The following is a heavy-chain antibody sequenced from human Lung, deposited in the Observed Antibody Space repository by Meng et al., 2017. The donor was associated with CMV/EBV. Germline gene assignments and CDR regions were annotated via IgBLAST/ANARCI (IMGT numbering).Heavy chain of an antibody. V-gene: IGHV3-9*01. D-gene: IGHD1-20*01. J-gene: IGHJ6*02. CDR2: ISWNSGSI. Sequence: SCAASGFTFDDYAMHWVRQAPGKGLEWVSGISWNSGSIGYADSVKGRFTISRDNAKNSLYLQMNSLRAEDTALYYCAKDLRPRYNWNYDYYYGMDVWGQGTXVTGAS. CDR3: AKDLRPRYNWNYDYYYGMDV. CDR1: GFTFDDYA.